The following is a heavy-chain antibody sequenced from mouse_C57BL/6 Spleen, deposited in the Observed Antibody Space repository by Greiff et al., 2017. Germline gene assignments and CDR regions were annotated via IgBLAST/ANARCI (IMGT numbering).Heavy chain of an antibody. J-gene: IGHJ2*01. D-gene: IGHD2-5*01. CDR1: GFTFSDAW. V-gene: IGHV6-6*01. Sequence: EVMLVESGGGLVQPGGSMKLSCAASGFTFSDAWMDWVRQSPEKGLEWVAEIRNKANNHATYYAESVKGRFTISRDDSKSSVYLQMNSLRAEDTGIYYCTSGSYSNLYYFDYWGQGTTLTVSS. CDR3: TSGSYSNLYYFDY. CDR2: IRNKANNHAT.